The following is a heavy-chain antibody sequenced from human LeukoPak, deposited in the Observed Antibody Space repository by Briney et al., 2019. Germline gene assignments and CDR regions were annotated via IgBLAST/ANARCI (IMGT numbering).Heavy chain of an antibody. Sequence: PSETLSLTCTVSGYSISSGYYWGWIRQPPGKGLEWIGSIYHSGSTYYNPSLKSRVTISVDTSKNQFSLKLSSVTAADTAVYYCARRSYYDSSGYYGYWGQGTLVTVSS. CDR2: IYHSGST. V-gene: IGHV4-38-2*02. D-gene: IGHD3-22*01. CDR1: GYSISSGYY. J-gene: IGHJ4*02. CDR3: ARRSYYDSSGYYGY.